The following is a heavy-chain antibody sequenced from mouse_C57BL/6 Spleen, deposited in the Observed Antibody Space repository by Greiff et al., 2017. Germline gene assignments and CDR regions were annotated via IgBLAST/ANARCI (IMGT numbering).Heavy chain of an antibody. D-gene: IGHD1-1*01. J-gene: IGHJ2*01. CDR2: IDPETGGT. Sequence: QVQLQQSGAELVRPGASVTLSCKASGYTFTDYEMHWVKQTPVHGLEWIGAIDPETGGTAYNQKFKGKAILTADKSSSTAYMELRSLTSEDSAVYYSTRAYYGSSLGYFDYWGQGTTLTVSS. CDR3: TRAYYGSSLGYFDY. CDR1: GYTFTDYE. V-gene: IGHV1-15*01.